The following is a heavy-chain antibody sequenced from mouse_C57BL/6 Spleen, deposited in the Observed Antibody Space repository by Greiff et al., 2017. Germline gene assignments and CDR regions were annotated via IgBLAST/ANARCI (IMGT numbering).Heavy chain of an antibody. CDR1: GYAFTSYW. Sequence: QVQLQQPGAELVKPGASVKLSCKASGYAFTSYWMHWVKQRPGQGLEWIGMIHPNSGSTNYNAKFKSKATLTGDKSSSTAYMQLSSLTSEDSAVYCSARSDYVSSYDFDYWGKGTTLTASS. D-gene: IGHD1-1*01. CDR3: ARSDYVSSYDFDY. J-gene: IGHJ2*01. V-gene: IGHV1-64*01. CDR2: IHPNSGST.